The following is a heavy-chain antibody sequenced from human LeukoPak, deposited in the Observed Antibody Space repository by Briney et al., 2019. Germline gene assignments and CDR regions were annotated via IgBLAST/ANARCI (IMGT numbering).Heavy chain of an antibody. CDR1: GYTFTGFY. Sequence: GASVKVSCKASGYTFTGFYIHWVRQAPGQGLEWMGRINPNSGGTNYVHKFQGRVIMTRDTSISTAYMELSRLRSDDTAVYYCATSGETLQSTEDYFDYWAREPWSPSPQ. CDR3: ATSGETLQSTEDYFDY. D-gene: IGHD2-21*02. J-gene: IGHJ4*02. V-gene: IGHV1-2*06. CDR2: INPNSGGT.